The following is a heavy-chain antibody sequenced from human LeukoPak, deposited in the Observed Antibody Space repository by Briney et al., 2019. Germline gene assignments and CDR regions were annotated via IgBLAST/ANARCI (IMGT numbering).Heavy chain of an antibody. CDR2: INDSGTS. V-gene: IGHV4-34*01. D-gene: IGHD1-1*01. CDR3: ARGLDLEGLDY. J-gene: IGHJ4*02. CDR1: GGSFSDYN. Sequence: SEILSLTCAVSGGSFSDYNWTWLRQSPDKGLEWIGEINDSGTSHYNPSLKSRVTISVDTAKNQFSLELRSVTAADTAVYYCARGLDLEGLDYWGQGTLVTVSS.